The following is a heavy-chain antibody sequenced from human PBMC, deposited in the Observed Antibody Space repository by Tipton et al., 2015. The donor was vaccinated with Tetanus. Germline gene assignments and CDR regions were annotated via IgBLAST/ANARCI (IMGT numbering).Heavy chain of an antibody. J-gene: IGHJ5*02. CDR1: GFTFSNYW. CDR2: INGDGNSI. V-gene: IGHV3-74*01. D-gene: IGHD6-19*01. Sequence: SLRLSCEASGFTFSNYWMHWVRQAPGTGLMWVSRINGDGNSISYAASVKGRFTISRNNAKNTVYLQMNSLRAEDTAVYYCARALAVAGTGGFDPWGQGTLVTVSS. CDR3: ARALAVAGTGGFDP.